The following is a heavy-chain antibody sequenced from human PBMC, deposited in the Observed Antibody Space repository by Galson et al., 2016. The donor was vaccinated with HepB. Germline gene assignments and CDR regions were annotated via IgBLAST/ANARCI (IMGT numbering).Heavy chain of an antibody. J-gene: IGHJ3*02. Sequence: SLRLSCAASGFTFRSYGMNWVRQAPGKGLEWVSYIRDSTTMYHADSVKGRFTISRDDAKNSLYLQMNSLRDDDTALYYCVRDYNYAFDIWGQGTMVTVSS. CDR3: VRDYNYAFDI. D-gene: IGHD5-24*01. V-gene: IGHV3-48*02. CDR1: GFTFRSYG. CDR2: IRDSTTM.